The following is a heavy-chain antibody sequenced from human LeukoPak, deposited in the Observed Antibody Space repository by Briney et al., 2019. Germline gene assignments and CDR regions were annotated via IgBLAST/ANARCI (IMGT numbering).Heavy chain of an antibody. D-gene: IGHD6-6*01. Sequence: ASVKVSCKASGGTFSSYAISWVRQAPGQGLEWMGGIIPIFGTANYAQKFQGGVTITTDESTSTAYMELSSLRSEDTAVYYCAREVGGSSSSRYYYYYYMDVWGKGTTVTVSS. CDR1: GGTFSSYA. CDR3: AREVGGSSSSRYYYYYYMDV. V-gene: IGHV1-69*05. CDR2: IIPIFGTA. J-gene: IGHJ6*03.